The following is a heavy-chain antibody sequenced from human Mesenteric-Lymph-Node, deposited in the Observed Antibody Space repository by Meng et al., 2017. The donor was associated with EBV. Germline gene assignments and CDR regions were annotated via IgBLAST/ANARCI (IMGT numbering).Heavy chain of an antibody. CDR3: VKDLAVAGT. CDR2: VSGSGGST. D-gene: IGHD6-19*01. Sequence: HFLGAGGGLVQGGGSLRLSCAASEFTFSDYTMYWVRQAPGKGLEWVSHVSGSGGSTYYADSVKGRFTIYRDNSKNTLYLQMNSLGVGDTAVYYCVKDLAVAGTWGQGTLVTVSS. V-gene: IGHV3-23*01. J-gene: IGHJ5*02. CDR1: EFTFSDYT.